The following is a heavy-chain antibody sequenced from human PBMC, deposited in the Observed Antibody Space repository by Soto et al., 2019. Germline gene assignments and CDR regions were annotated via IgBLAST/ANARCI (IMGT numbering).Heavy chain of an antibody. V-gene: IGHV1-18*01. CDR3: ARSGPIHLGELSFRPNYYMDV. CDR2: ISAYNGNT. Sequence: ASVKVSCKASGYTFTSYGISWVRQAPGQGLEWMGWISAYNGNTNYAQKLQGRVTMTTDTSKNQFSLKLSSVTAADTAVYYCARSGPIHLGELSFRPNYYMDVWGKGTTVTVSS. J-gene: IGHJ6*03. D-gene: IGHD3-16*02. CDR1: GYTFTSYG.